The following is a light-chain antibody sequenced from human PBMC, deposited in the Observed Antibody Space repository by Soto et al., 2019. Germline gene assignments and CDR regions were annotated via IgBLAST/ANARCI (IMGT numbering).Light chain of an antibody. J-gene: IGKJ5*01. V-gene: IGKV1-5*03. CDR1: QSISSW. CDR2: KAP. CDR3: QQDNSYLIT. Sequence: DIQMTQSPSTLSASVGDRVTITCRASQSISSWLAWYQQKPGKAPKLLIYKAPSLESGVPSRFSGSGSGTEFTLTISSLQPDDFAPYYCQQDNSYLITFGQGTRLESK.